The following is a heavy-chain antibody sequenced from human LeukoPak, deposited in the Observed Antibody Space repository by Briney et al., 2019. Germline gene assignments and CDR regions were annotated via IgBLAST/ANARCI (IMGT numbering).Heavy chain of an antibody. D-gene: IGHD3-22*01. CDR3: ARRSYYDSSGYYQLGGYYFDY. Sequence: PSETLSLTCAVSGYSISSGYYWGWIRQPPGKGLEWIGSIYHSGSTYYNPSLKSQVTISVDTSKNQFSLKLSSVTAADTAVYYCARRSYYDSSGYYQLGGYYFDYWGQGTLVTVSS. J-gene: IGHJ4*02. V-gene: IGHV4-38-2*01. CDR2: IYHSGST. CDR1: GYSISSGYY.